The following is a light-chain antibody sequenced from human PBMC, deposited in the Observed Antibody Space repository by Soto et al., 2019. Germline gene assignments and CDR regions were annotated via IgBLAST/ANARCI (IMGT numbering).Light chain of an antibody. V-gene: IGKV1-39*01. CDR1: QSISTY. Sequence: DIQMTQSPSSLSASIGDRITITCRASQSISTYLNWYQQKPWQAPSLLIYGPSTLQSGFPSRFSGCGSATDFTLTILSRQPEDFATYYYQQTFITPPLPFGGGTKVEIK. J-gene: IGKJ4*02. CDR3: QQTFITPPLP. CDR2: GPS.